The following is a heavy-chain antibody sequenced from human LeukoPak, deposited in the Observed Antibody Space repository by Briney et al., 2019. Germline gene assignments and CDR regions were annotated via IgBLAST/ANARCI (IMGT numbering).Heavy chain of an antibody. J-gene: IGHJ4*02. Sequence: SETLSLTCTVSGGSISSYYWSWIRQPPGKGLEWIGYIYYSGSTNYNPSLESRVTISVDTSKNQFSLKLSSVTAADTAVYYCARVSEQQLVVDYWGQGTLVTVSS. CDR3: ARVSEQQLVVDY. V-gene: IGHV4-59*01. D-gene: IGHD6-13*01. CDR1: GGSISSYY. CDR2: IYYSGST.